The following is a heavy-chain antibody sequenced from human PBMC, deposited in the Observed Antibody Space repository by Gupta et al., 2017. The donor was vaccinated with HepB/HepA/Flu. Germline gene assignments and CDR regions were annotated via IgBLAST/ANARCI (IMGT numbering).Heavy chain of an antibody. CDR2: INHSGST. D-gene: IGHD5-24*01. V-gene: IGHV4-34*01. CDR3: ATMHKGADGYFFR. Sequence: QVQLQQWGAGLLKPSETLSLTCAVYGGSFRGYYWRWIRQPPGKGLEWIGEINHSGSTNYNPSLKSRVTISVDTSKNQFSLKLSSVTAADTAVYYCATMHKGADGYFFRWGQGTLVTVSS. J-gene: IGHJ4*02. CDR1: GGSFRGYY.